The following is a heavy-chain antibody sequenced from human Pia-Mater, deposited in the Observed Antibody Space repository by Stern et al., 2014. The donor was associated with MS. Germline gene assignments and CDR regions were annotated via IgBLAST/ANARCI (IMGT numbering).Heavy chain of an antibody. J-gene: IGHJ4*02. D-gene: IGHD6-13*01. Sequence: VQLVQSGAEVKKPGSSMKVSCQASGDSFSTIEISWVRQATGQGLEWLGGISPLFGTTNYAQKVQGRVTIIADVSTSTVNMELVSLRLEDTAVYYCVRDQGGIAASWGQGTRVTVSS. V-gene: IGHV1-69*01. CDR3: VRDQGGIAAS. CDR1: GDSFSTIE. CDR2: ISPLFGTT.